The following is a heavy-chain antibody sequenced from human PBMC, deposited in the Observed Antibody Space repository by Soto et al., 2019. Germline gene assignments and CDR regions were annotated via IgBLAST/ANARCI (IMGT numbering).Heavy chain of an antibody. D-gene: IGHD6-19*01. J-gene: IGHJ6*02. CDR3: ARVAGTYYYYGMDV. Sequence: LRLSCAASGFTFSSYSMNWVRQAPGKGLEWVSYISSSSSTIYYADSVKGRFTISRDNAKNSLYLQMNSLRDEDTAVYYCARVAGTYYYYGMDVWGQGTTVTVSS. CDR2: ISSSSSTI. V-gene: IGHV3-48*02. CDR1: GFTFSSYS.